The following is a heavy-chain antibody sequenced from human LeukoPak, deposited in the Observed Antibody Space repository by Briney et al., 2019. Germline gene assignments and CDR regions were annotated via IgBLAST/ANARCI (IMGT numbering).Heavy chain of an antibody. D-gene: IGHD5-12*01. CDR1: GYTFTSYD. CDR2: MNPNSCNT. CDR3: ASEEVDPAGMDV. Sequence: ASVKVSCKASGYTFTSYDINWVRQATGQGLEWMGCMNPNSCNTGYAQKFQGRVTMTRNTYISTAYMELSSLRSEDTAVYYCASEEVDPAGMDVWGQGTTVTVSS. J-gene: IGHJ6*02. V-gene: IGHV1-8*01.